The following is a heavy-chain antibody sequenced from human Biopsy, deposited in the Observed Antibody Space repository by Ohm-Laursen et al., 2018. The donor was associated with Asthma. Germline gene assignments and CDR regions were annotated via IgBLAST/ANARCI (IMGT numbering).Heavy chain of an antibody. CDR2: IYKSGHV. CDR1: GGSISSNFYY. Sequence: SETLSLTCIVSGGSISSNFYYWGWIRQPPGKGLEWIGNIYKSGHVYYNLSLKSRVTISVDTSKNQFSLQLRSMTAADTAVYYCARQKLVAAEGRFDVWGQGTMVIVSS. D-gene: IGHD1-26*01. V-gene: IGHV4-39*01. CDR3: ARQKLVAAEGRFDV. J-gene: IGHJ3*01.